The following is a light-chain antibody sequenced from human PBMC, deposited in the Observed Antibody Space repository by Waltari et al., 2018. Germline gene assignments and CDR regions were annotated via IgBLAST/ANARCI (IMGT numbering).Light chain of an antibody. CDR3: QVWDSSSDHWV. Sequence: SYVLPQPSSVSVAPGKTGRITCGGSHIGRRTVHWQQQKPGQAPVLVFYYDSDRPSGIPERFSGSNSGNTATLTISRVEVGDEADYYCQVWDSSSDHWVFGGGTKLTVL. J-gene: IGLJ3*02. CDR2: YDS. V-gene: IGLV3-21*04. CDR1: HIGRRT.